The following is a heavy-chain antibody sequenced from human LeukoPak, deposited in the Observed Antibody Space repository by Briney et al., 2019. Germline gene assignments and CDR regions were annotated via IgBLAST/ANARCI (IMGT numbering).Heavy chain of an antibody. CDR2: ISGSGGST. CDR3: AKGANYYGSGSYSFSFHY. Sequence: PGGSLRLSCAASGFTFSSYAMSWVRQAPGKGLEWVSAISGSGGSTYYADSVKGRFTISRDNSKNTLYLQMNSLRAEDTAVYYCAKGANYYGSGSYSFSFHYWGQGTLVTVSS. J-gene: IGHJ4*02. D-gene: IGHD3-10*01. V-gene: IGHV3-23*01. CDR1: GFTFSSYA.